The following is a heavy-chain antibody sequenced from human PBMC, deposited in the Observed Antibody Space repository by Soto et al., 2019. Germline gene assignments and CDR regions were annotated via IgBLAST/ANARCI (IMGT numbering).Heavy chain of an antibody. D-gene: IGHD5-18*01. Sequence: GGSLRLSCAASGFTFSSYAMHWVRQAPGKGLEWVAVISYDGSNKYYADSVKGRFTISRDNSKNTLYLQMNSLRAEDTAVYYCAREGNFELWPEADVWGQGTTVTVSS. V-gene: IGHV3-30-3*01. CDR2: ISYDGSNK. CDR3: AREGNFELWPEADV. J-gene: IGHJ6*02. CDR1: GFTFSSYA.